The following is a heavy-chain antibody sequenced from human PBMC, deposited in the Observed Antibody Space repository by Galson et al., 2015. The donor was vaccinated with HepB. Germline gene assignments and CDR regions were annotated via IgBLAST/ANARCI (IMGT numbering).Heavy chain of an antibody. J-gene: IGHJ4*02. CDR1: GGSISSSNW. D-gene: IGHD6-13*01. Sequence: SETLSLTCAVSGGSISSSNWWSWVRQPPGKGLEWIGEIYHSGSTNYNPSLKSRVTISVDKSKNQFSLKLSSVTAADTAVYYCARVVGQDSSWFDYWGQGTLVTVSS. CDR3: ARVVGQDSSWFDY. V-gene: IGHV4-4*02. CDR2: IYHSGST.